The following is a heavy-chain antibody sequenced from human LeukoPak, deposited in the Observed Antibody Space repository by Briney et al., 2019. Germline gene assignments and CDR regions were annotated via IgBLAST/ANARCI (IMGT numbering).Heavy chain of an antibody. D-gene: IGHD3-22*01. CDR2: INHSGST. CDR3: ARGGGYQGAFDI. Sequence: PSETLSLTCAVYGGSFSGYYWSWIRQPPGKGLEWIGEINHSGSTNYNPSLKSRVTISVDTSKNQFSLKLSSVTAADTAVYYCARGGGYQGAFDIWGQGTMVTVSS. CDR1: GGSFSGYY. J-gene: IGHJ3*02. V-gene: IGHV4-34*01.